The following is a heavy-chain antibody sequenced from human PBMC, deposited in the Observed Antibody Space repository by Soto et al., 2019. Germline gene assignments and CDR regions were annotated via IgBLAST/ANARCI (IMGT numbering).Heavy chain of an antibody. J-gene: IGHJ4*02. CDR1: GFTYSTYT. Sequence: QPGGSLRLSFAASGFTYSTYTMHWVRQAPGKGLEWVAVISYDGNNKFYADSVKGRFTISRDNAKSSLYLQMNSLRDEDTAVYFCARDPDGIIDFDYWGQGTQVTVSS. CDR3: ARDPDGIIDFDY. CDR2: ISYDGNNK. D-gene: IGHD3-10*01. V-gene: IGHV3-30-3*01.